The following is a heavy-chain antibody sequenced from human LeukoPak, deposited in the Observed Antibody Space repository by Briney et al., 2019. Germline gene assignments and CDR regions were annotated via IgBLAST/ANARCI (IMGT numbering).Heavy chain of an antibody. D-gene: IGHD2-2*02. CDR3: AVGYCSSTSCYRAYNWFDP. CDR1: GYTFTSYY. J-gene: IGHJ5*02. Sequence: ASVKVSCKASGYTFTSYYMHWVRQAPGQGLEWMGIINPSGGSTSYAQKFQGRVTMTRDTSTSTVYMELSSLRSEDTAVYYCAVGYCSSTSCYRAYNWFDPWGQGTLVTVSS. CDR2: INPSGGST. V-gene: IGHV1-46*01.